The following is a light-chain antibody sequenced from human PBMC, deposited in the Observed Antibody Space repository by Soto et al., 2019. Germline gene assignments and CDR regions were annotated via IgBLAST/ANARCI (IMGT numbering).Light chain of an antibody. CDR2: GAS. CDR3: QQYGSSSTTT. Sequence: EIVFTQSPGTLSLSPGERATLSCRASQSVSSSYLAWYQTKPGQAPRLIIYGASSRANGIPARFSGSGSGTDFTLTISRLEPEDFAIYDCQQYGSSSTTTFGQGTKVDIK. CDR1: QSVSSSY. J-gene: IGKJ1*01. V-gene: IGKV3-20*01.